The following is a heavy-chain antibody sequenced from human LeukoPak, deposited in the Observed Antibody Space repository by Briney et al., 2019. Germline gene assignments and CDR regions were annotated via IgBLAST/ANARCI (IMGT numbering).Heavy chain of an antibody. CDR3: ARGSRGSYWAFDY. D-gene: IGHD1-26*01. J-gene: IGHJ4*02. CDR1: GGSIGSYY. V-gene: IGHV4-59*01. CDR2: IYYSGST. Sequence: PSETLSLTCNVSGGSIGSYYWSWIRQPPGKGLEWIGYIYYSGSTNYNPSLESRVTMSVDTSKNQFSLNLNSVTTADTAVYHCARGSRGSYWAFDYWGQGTLVTVSS.